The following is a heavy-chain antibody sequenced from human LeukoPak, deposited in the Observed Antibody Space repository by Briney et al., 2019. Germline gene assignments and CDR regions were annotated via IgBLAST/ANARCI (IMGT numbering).Heavy chain of an antibody. D-gene: IGHD4-17*01. V-gene: IGHV3-7*01. CDR1: GLTFSSYW. CDR2: IKEDGSEK. Sequence: GGSLRLSCAASGLTFSSYWMSWVRQAPGKGLEWVANIKEDGSEKNYVDPVKGRFTISRDNAKNSLYLQMNSLRAEDTAVYYCASGMTTLTIFDYWGQGTLVTVSS. CDR3: ASGMTTLTIFDY. J-gene: IGHJ4*02.